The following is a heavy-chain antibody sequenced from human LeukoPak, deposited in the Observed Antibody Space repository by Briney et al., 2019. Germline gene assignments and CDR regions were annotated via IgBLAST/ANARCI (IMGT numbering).Heavy chain of an antibody. J-gene: IGHJ3*02. V-gene: IGHV3-21*01. Sequence: PGGALRLSCAASGFTFSSYAMHWVHQAPGKELEWVSSISSSSSYIYYADSVKGRFTISRDNAKNSLYLQMNSLRAEDTAVYYCARGSYAFDIWGQGTMVTVSS. CDR3: ARGSYAFDI. CDR1: GFTFSSYA. CDR2: ISSSSSYI.